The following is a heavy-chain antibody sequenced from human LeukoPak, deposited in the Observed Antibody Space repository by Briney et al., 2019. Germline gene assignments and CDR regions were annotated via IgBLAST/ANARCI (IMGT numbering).Heavy chain of an antibody. D-gene: IGHD3-9*01. CDR2: IYPSDSDT. CDR1: GYSFTTYW. Sequence: GESLKISCKASGYSFTTYWVAWVRQMPGKGLEWMGVIYPSDSDTRYSPSFKGQVTISADTSITTAYLQWASLKASDTAMYYCARTYYDILTGYFGSVGPSGIYGMDVWGQGTTVTVSS. J-gene: IGHJ6*02. V-gene: IGHV5-51*01. CDR3: ARTYYDILTGYFGSVGPSGIYGMDV.